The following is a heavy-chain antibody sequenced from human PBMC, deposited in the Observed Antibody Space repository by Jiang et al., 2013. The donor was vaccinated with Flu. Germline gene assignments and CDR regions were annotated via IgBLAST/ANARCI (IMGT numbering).Heavy chain of an antibody. J-gene: IGHJ6*02. D-gene: IGHD4-11*01. CDR2: IYYSGST. V-gene: IGHV4-39*07. CDR1: GGSISSSSYY. CDR3: ARDYSNYDHPYYYYGMDV. Sequence: VLLKPSETLSLTCTVSGGSISSSSYYWGWIRQPPGKGLEWIGSIYYSGSTYYNPSLKSRVTISVDTSKNQFSLKLSSVTAADTAVYYCARDYSNYDHPYYYYGMDVWGQGTTVTVSS.